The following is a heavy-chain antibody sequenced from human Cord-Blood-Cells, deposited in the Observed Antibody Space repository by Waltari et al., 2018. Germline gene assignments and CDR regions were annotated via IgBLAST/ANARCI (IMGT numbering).Heavy chain of an antibody. CDR1: GFTFSSYG. V-gene: IGHV3-33*01. J-gene: IGHJ2*01. Sequence: QVQLVESGGGVVQPGRSLRLSCAASGFTFSSYGLHWVRQAPGKGRGWVAVIWYDGRNKYYADSVKGRFTISRDNSKNTLYLQMNSLRAEDTAVYYCARAEYWYFDLWGRGTLVTVSS. CDR3: ARAEYWYFDL. CDR2: IWYDGRNK.